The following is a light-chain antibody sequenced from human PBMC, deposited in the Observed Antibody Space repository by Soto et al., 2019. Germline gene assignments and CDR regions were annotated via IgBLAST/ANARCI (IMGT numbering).Light chain of an antibody. CDR3: QQYGDSLWT. J-gene: IGKJ1*01. Sequence: EIVLTQSPGTLSLSPGERATLSCRASQIISSSYLAWYQQKPGRAPRLLIYGASSRATGIPDRFSGSGSETDFTLTISRLEPDDSAVYYCQQYGDSLWTFGQGTKVEIK. V-gene: IGKV3-20*01. CDR1: QIISSSY. CDR2: GAS.